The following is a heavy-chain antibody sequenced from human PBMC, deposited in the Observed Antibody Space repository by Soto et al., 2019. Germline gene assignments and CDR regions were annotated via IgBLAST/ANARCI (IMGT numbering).Heavy chain of an antibody. V-gene: IGHV4-4*02. J-gene: IGHJ4*02. CDR2: IYHSGST. CDR3: ARETDDILTGFGGQTGPFDY. D-gene: IGHD3-9*01. CDR1: GGSISSSNW. Sequence: SETLSLTCAVSGGSISSSNWWSWVRQPPGKGLEWIGEIYHSGSTNYNPSLKSRVTISVDKSKNQFSLKLSSVTAADTAVYYCARETDDILTGFGGQTGPFDYWGQGILVTVSS.